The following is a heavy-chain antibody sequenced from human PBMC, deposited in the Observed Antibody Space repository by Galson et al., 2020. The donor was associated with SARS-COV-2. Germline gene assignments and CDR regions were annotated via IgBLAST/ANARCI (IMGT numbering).Heavy chain of an antibody. Sequence: ASETLSLTCAVSGGSIRASTNWWSWVRQPPGKGLEWIGEIWHSETTNYNPSLKNRVTISIDKSKNHLSLRLTSVTAADTAVYFCARGSGTEYMWFDSWGQGILVTVSS. CDR3: ARGSGTEYMWFDS. V-gene: IGHV4-4*02. CDR2: IWHSETT. CDR1: GGSIRASTNW. J-gene: IGHJ5*01. D-gene: IGHD6-25*01.